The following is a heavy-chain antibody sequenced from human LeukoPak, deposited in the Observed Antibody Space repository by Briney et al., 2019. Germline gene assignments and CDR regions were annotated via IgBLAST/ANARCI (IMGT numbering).Heavy chain of an antibody. Sequence: GGSLRLSCAASGFTFSSYWMSWVRQAPGKGLEWVANIKQDGSEKYYVDSVKGRFTISRDNAKNSLYLQMNSLRAEDTAVYYCARDPPYYDFWSGYSRDDYWGQGTLVTVSS. CDR3: ARDPPYYDFWSGYSRDDY. J-gene: IGHJ4*02. V-gene: IGHV3-7*01. D-gene: IGHD3-3*01. CDR2: IKQDGSEK. CDR1: GFTFSSYW.